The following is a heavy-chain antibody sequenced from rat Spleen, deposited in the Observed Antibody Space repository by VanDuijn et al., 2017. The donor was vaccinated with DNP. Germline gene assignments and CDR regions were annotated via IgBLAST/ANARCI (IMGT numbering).Heavy chain of an antibody. CDR2: ISYSGST. V-gene: IGHV3-1*01. J-gene: IGHJ2*01. CDR3: ARFGPDLDY. CDR1: VYSITSNY. D-gene: IGHD3-1*01. Sequence: EVQLQESGPGLVKPSQSLSLTCSVTVYSITSNYWGWIRKFPGSKMEWMGYISYSGSTNYNPSLKSRISITRDTSKNKFFLQLNSVTTDDTATYYCARFGPDLDYWGQGVMVTVSS.